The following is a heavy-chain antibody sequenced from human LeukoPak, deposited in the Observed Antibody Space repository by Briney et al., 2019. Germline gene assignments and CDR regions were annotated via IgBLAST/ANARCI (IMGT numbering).Heavy chain of an antibody. CDR1: GFTFSSYA. D-gene: IGHD3-22*01. Sequence: GGSLRLPCAPSGFTFSSYAMSWVRQAPGKGLEWVSGISGSGDNTYYADSVKGRFTISRDNAKNSLYLQMNSLRAEDTAVYYCTRDRDDDSSGSIDDAFDIWGQGTMVTVSS. V-gene: IGHV3-23*01. J-gene: IGHJ3*02. CDR3: TRDRDDDSSGSIDDAFDI. CDR2: ISGSGDNT.